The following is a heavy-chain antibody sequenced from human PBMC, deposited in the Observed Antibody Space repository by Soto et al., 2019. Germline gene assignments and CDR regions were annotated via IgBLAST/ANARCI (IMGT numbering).Heavy chain of an antibody. Sequence: QVQLVQSGAEVKKPGASVKDSCKASGYTFTSYAMHWVRQAPGQRLEWMGWINAGNGNTKYSQKFQGRVTITRDTSASTAYMELSRLRSEDTAVYYCARPAYCGGDCYYFDYWGQGTLVTVSS. CDR3: ARPAYCGGDCYYFDY. D-gene: IGHD2-21*01. CDR1: GYTFTSYA. CDR2: INAGNGNT. V-gene: IGHV1-3*01. J-gene: IGHJ4*02.